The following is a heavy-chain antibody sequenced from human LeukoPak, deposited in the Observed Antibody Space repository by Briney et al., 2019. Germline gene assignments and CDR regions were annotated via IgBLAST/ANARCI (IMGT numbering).Heavy chain of an antibody. D-gene: IGHD6-19*01. CDR1: GFTFSSYG. CDR2: IRYDGSNK. CDR3: AIEGYSSGWSSFDY. J-gene: IGHJ4*02. Sequence: GGSLRLSCAASGFTFSSYGMHWVRQAPGKGLEWVAFIRYDGSNKYYADSVKGRFTISRDNSKNALYLQMNSLRAEDTAVYYCAIEGYSSGWSSFDYWGQGTLVTVSS. V-gene: IGHV3-30*02.